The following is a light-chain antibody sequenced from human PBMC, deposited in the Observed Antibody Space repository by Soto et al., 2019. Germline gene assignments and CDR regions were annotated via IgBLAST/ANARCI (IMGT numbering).Light chain of an antibody. J-gene: IGLJ2*01. CDR2: DVS. CDR1: SSDVGGYNY. V-gene: IGLV2-11*01. Sequence: QSALTQPRSVSRSPGQSVTFSCTGTSSDVGGYNYVSWYQQHPGKAPKLMIYDVSKRPSGVPDRFSGSKSGNTASLTISGLQAEDEADYYCCSYAGSYAVVFGGGTKLTVL. CDR3: CSYAGSYAVV.